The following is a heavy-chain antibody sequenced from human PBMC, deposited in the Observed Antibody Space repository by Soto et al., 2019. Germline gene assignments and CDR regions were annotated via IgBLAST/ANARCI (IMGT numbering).Heavy chain of an antibody. J-gene: IGHJ5*02. D-gene: IGHD2-21*02. Sequence: PGGSPILSCAASGFTFSNHWMHWVRQPPGEGLVWVSRITSDGKSKAYAESVKGRFAISRDNAKNTLYLQMNGLTAEDTAVYYCARESGDWPLNWFDPWGQGTLVAVSS. CDR3: ARESGDWPLNWFDP. CDR2: ITSDGKSK. CDR1: GFTFSNHW. V-gene: IGHV3-74*03.